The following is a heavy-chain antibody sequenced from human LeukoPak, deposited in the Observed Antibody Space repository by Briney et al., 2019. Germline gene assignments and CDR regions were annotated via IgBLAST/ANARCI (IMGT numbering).Heavy chain of an antibody. Sequence: ASVKVSCKASGYTFTSYYLHWVRQSPGQGLEWMGIIHPTVGDTTYAQKFQGRVTMTRDMSTGTVYMDLSSLRSEDTAVYYCARYGFSSVWQGGWHAFDIWGQGTTVTVSS. J-gene: IGHJ3*02. D-gene: IGHD6-25*01. CDR1: GYTFTSYY. CDR3: ARYGFSSVWQGGWHAFDI. V-gene: IGHV1-46*01. CDR2: IHPTVGDT.